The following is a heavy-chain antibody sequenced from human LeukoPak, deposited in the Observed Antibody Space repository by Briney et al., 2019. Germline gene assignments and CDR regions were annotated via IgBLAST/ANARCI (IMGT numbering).Heavy chain of an antibody. J-gene: IGHJ4*02. CDR3: ARSIVVVPAVDDY. D-gene: IGHD2-2*01. CDR1: GFTFSSYA. CDR2: ISYDGSNK. V-gene: IGHV3-30*04. Sequence: GSLRLSCAAPGFTFSSYAMHWVRQAPGKGLEWVAVISYDGSNKYYADSVKGRFTISRDNSKNTLYLQMNSLRAEDTAVYYCARSIVVVPAVDDYWGQGTLVTVSS.